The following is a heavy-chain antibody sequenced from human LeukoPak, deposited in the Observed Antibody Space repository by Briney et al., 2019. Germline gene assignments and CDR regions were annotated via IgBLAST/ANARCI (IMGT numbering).Heavy chain of an antibody. CDR1: GFTLSDHY. CDR3: ARGSVDPGSFDI. J-gene: IGHJ3*02. Sequence: RPGGSLRLSCAASGFTLSDHYMSWMRQAPGKGLEWVSYIRSSGTSIYYTDSMKGRLTTSRDNAQNSLYMQINSLRVEDTAMYYCARGSVDPGSFDIWGQGTLVTVSS. CDR2: IRSSGTSI. D-gene: IGHD3-10*01. V-gene: IGHV3-11*04.